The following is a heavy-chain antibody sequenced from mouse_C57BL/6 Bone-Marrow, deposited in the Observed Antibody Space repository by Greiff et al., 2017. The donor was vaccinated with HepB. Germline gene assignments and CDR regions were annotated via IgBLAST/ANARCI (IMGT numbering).Heavy chain of an antibody. D-gene: IGHD2-2*01. J-gene: IGHJ4*01. CDR2: IDPSDSYT. CDR3: ARFWDYYGYDWAMDY. Sequence: VQLQQPGAELVKPGASVKLSCKASGYTFTSYWMQWVKQRPGQGLEWIGEIDPSDSYTNYNQKFKGKATLTVDTSSSTAYMQLSSLTSEDSAVYYCARFWDYYGYDWAMDYWGQGTSVTVSS. V-gene: IGHV1-50*01. CDR1: GYTFTSYW.